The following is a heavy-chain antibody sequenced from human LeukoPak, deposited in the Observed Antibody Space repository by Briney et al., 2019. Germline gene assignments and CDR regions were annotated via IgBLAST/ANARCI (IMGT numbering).Heavy chain of an antibody. D-gene: IGHD6-13*01. CDR3: ARDYSSSWYHTTDAFDI. CDR2: ISYDGSNK. V-gene: IGHV3-30-3*01. CDR1: GFTFSSYA. J-gene: IGHJ3*02. Sequence: GGSLRLSCAASGFTFSSYAMHWVRQAPGKGLEWVAVISYDGSNKYYADSVKGRFTISRDNSKNTLYLQMNSLRAEDTAVYYCARDYSSSWYHTTDAFDIWGQGTMVTVSS.